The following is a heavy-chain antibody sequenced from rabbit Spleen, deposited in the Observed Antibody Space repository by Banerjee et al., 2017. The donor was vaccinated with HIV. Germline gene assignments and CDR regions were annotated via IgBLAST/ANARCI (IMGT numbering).Heavy chain of an antibody. J-gene: IGHJ4*01. CDR1: GFSFSSRYY. Sequence: QSLEESGGGLVQPEGSLTLTCTASGFSFSSRYYMCWVRQAPGKGLEWIGCIGSGATGNTYYASWAKGRFTISKTSSTTLTLQMTSLTAADTATYFCARDPAGYGFNGNLWGPGTLVTVS. V-gene: IGHV1S40*01. CDR2: IGSGATGNT. D-gene: IGHD6-1*01. CDR3: ARDPAGYGFNGNL.